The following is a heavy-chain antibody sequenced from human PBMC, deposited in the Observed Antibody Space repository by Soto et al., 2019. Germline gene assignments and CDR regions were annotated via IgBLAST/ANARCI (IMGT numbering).Heavy chain of an antibody. CDR1: GFTFSTYW. CDR3: ARDSLGYCTSTSCYWSEDY. D-gene: IGHD2-2*01. CDR2: IKQDGSEK. V-gene: IGHV3-7*03. J-gene: IGHJ4*02. Sequence: EVQLVESGGGLVQLGGSLRLSCSASGFTFSTYWMSWVRQAPGKGLEWVANIKQDGSEKYYVDSVKGRFTISRDNAKNSLYLQMNSLRAEDTAVYYCARDSLGYCTSTSCYWSEDYWGQGTLVTVSS.